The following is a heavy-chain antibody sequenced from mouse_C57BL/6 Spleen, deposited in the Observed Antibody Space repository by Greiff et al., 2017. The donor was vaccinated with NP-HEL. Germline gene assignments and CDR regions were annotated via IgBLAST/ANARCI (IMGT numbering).Heavy chain of an antibody. Sequence: EVMLVESGPELVKPGASVKIPCKASGYTFTDYNMDWVKQSHGKSLEWIGDINPNNGGTIYNQKFKGKATLTVDKSFSTAYMELRSLTSEDTAVYYCARLLRYYFDYWGQGTTLTVSS. CDR2: INPNNGGT. CDR3: ARLLRYYFDY. D-gene: IGHD1-1*01. J-gene: IGHJ2*01. CDR1: GYTFTDYN. V-gene: IGHV1-18*01.